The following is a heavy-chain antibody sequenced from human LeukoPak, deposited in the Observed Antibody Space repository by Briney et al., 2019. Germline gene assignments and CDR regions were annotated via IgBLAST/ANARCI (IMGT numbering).Heavy chain of an antibody. CDR2: ITSSGGNT. V-gene: IGHV3-23*01. Sequence: GGSLRLSCTASGYIFSNFGISWVRQAPGKGLEWVSTITSSGGNTYYAETVKGRFTISRDNSKNTVYLQMNGLRAEDTAVYYCTRAAWDYWGQGTLVTVSS. CDR1: GYIFSNFG. J-gene: IGHJ4*01. CDR3: TRAAWDY.